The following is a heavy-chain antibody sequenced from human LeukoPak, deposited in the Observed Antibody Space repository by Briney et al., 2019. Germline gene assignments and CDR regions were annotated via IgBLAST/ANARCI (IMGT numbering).Heavy chain of an antibody. CDR1: GGTFSSYA. J-gene: IGHJ6*02. Sequence: GASVKLSCTASGGTFSSYAISLMRQAHGQGLEWKGRIIPILGIANYAQKFQGRVTITADKSTSTAYMELSSLRSEDTDVYYCARDSREQWLVEFYGMDVWGQGTTVTVSS. V-gene: IGHV1-69*04. CDR2: IIPILGIA. CDR3: ARDSREQWLVEFYGMDV. D-gene: IGHD6-19*01.